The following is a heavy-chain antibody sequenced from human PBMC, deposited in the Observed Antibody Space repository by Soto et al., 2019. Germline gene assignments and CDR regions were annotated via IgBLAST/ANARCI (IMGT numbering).Heavy chain of an antibody. D-gene: IGHD3-9*01. CDR3: ARGPLPDILTGYPYYFDY. CDR1: GFTFSSYA. CDR2: ISGSGGST. Sequence: GGSLRLSCAASGFTFSSYAMSWVRQAPGKGLEWVSAISGSGGSTYYADSVKGRFTISRDNAKNSLYLQMNSLRAEDTAVYYCARGPLPDILTGYPYYFDYWGQGTLVTVSS. J-gene: IGHJ4*02. V-gene: IGHV3-23*01.